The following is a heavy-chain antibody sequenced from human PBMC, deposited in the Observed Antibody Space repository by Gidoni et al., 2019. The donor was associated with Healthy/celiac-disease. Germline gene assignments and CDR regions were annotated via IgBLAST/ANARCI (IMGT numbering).Heavy chain of an antibody. CDR3: ARETYYSWFDP. Sequence: QVQLVESGGGVVQPGRSLRLSCPASGFTFSSYGMHWVRQAPGKGLEWVAVIWYDGSNKYYADSVKGRLTISRDNSKNTLYLQMNSLRAEDTAVYYCARETYYSWFDPWGQGTLVTVSS. D-gene: IGHD3-10*01. V-gene: IGHV3-33*01. CDR2: IWYDGSNK. J-gene: IGHJ5*02. CDR1: GFTFSSYG.